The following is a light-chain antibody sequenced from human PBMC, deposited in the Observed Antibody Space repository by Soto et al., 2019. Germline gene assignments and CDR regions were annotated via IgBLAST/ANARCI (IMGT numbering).Light chain of an antibody. CDR3: QKYNSAPRT. Sequence: DIQMTQSPSSLSASVGDGVTITCRARQDISNYLAWYQQKPGKVPKLLIYAASTLQSGVPSRFSGSGSGTDFTLTISNLQPEDVATYYCQKYNSAPRTFGQGTKVEIK. CDR2: AAS. V-gene: IGKV1-27*01. J-gene: IGKJ1*01. CDR1: QDISNY.